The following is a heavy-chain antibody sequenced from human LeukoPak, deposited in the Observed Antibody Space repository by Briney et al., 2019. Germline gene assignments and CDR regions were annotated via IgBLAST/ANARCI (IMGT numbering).Heavy chain of an antibody. CDR2: INWNGGST. D-gene: IGHD6-13*01. V-gene: IGHV3-20*04. Sequence: GGSLRLSCAASGFTFDDYGMSWVRQAPGKGLEWVSGINWNGGSTGYADSVKGRFTISRDNAKNSLYLQMNSLRAEDTALYYCARWDSSSWYGETGYYYMDVWGKGTTVTVSS. J-gene: IGHJ6*03. CDR3: ARWDSSSWYGETGYYYMDV. CDR1: GFTFDDYG.